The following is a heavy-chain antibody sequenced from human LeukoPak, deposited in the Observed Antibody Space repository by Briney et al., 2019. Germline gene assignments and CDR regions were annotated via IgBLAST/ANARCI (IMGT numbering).Heavy chain of an antibody. J-gene: IGHJ3*02. CDR2: TYYRSNLYL. Sequence: SQTLALTCAISGDSLSSSSAAWNWIRQPPSRGLEWLGRTYYRSNLYLDYAISVKSRIVINPDTSKNQFSLRLTSVTPEDTAVYYCAQSIRTDAFDIWGQGTKVTVSS. CDR3: AQSIRTDAFDI. CDR1: GDSLSSSSAA. D-gene: IGHD5-12*01. V-gene: IGHV6-1*01.